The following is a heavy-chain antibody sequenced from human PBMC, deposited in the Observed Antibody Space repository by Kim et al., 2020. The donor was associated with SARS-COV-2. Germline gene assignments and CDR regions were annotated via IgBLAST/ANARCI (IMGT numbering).Heavy chain of an antibody. CDR2: IYFRGNT. V-gene: IGHV4-31*03. D-gene: IGHD3-16*01. CDR1: GDSMSDVTHF. J-gene: IGHJ2*01. CDR3: AREVG. Sequence: SETLSLTCSVSGDSMSDVTHFWTWIRQHQGKGLEWIGKIYFRGNTYYKSSLSSRVTMSIDTSRRHFSLTLTSVTAADTAADYCAREVGGGRG.